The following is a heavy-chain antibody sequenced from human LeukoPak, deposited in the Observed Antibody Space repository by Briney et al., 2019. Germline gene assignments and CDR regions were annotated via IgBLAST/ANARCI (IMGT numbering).Heavy chain of an antibody. Sequence: SETLSLTCTVSGGSVSSGTYYWNWIRQPPGKGLEWIGYIYYSGSTNYNPSLKSRATISIDGSKNQFSLKLSYVTAADTAVYYXXRXEDXSGRYYYYMDVWGKGTTVTVSS. D-gene: IGHD1-26*01. V-gene: IGHV4-61*01. CDR2: IYYSGST. J-gene: IGHJ6*03. CDR3: XRXEDXSGRYYYYMDV. CDR1: GGSVSSGTYY.